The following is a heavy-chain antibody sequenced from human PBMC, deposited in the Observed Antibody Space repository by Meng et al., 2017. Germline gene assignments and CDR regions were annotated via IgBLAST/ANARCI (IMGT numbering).Heavy chain of an antibody. D-gene: IGHD3-3*01. CDR1: GYTFTSYD. V-gene: IGHV1-8*01. Sequence: ASVKVSFKASGYTFTSYDINWVRQATGQGLEWMGWMNPNSGNTGYAQKFQGRVTMTRNTSISTAYMELSSLRSEDTAVYYCARVHARSDFWSGYSLNYYYGMDVWGQGTTVTVSS. J-gene: IGHJ6*02. CDR3: ARVHARSDFWSGYSLNYYYGMDV. CDR2: MNPNSGNT.